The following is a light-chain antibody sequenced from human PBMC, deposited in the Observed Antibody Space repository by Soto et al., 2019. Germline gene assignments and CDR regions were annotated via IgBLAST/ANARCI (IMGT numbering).Light chain of an antibody. CDR3: QQSYSTLWT. CDR1: QSISSY. V-gene: IGKV1-39*01. J-gene: IGKJ1*01. CDR2: AAS. Sequence: DLQMTQSRSSLSASVGDRVTITCRASQSISSYLNWYQQKPGKAPKLLIYAASRLQSGVPSRFSGRGSGTDFTLTISSLQPEDFATYYCQQSYSTLWTFGQGTKVEIK.